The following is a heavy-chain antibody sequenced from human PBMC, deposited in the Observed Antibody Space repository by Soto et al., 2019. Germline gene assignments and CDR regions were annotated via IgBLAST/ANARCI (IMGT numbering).Heavy chain of an antibody. CDR1: GGSINDDTYY. J-gene: IGHJ5*02. Sequence: QLQLQESGPGLVKPSETLSLTCTVSGGSINDDTYYWGWIRQPPGKGLELIGSIYYSGTSCYTPSLKSRVTMSADTAKQQLSLRLRSVTAAATAVYYCARLHCDSRNCVPLDPWGQGTLVIVSS. CDR3: ARLHCDSRNCVPLDP. CDR2: IYYSGTS. D-gene: IGHD3-22*01. V-gene: IGHV4-39*01.